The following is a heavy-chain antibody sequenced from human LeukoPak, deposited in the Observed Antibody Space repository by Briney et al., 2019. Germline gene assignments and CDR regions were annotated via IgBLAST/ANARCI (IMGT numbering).Heavy chain of an antibody. CDR2: IYYSGST. Sequence: SETLSLTCTVSGGSISSGDYYWSWIRQPPGKGLEWIGYIYYSGSTYYNPSLMSRVTISVDTSKNQFSLKLSSVTAADTAVYYCARSTYLGDILHWGQGTLVTVSS. V-gene: IGHV4-30-4*08. J-gene: IGHJ1*01. CDR3: ARSTYLGDILH. D-gene: IGHD2-15*01. CDR1: GGSISSGDYY.